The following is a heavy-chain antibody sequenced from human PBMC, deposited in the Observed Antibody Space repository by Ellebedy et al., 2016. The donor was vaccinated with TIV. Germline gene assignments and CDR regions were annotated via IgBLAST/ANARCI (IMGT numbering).Heavy chain of an antibody. CDR1: TFSFSTYD. CDR3: ASDSLDSSGWYCCCS. J-gene: IGHJ5*02. D-gene: IGHD6-19*01. V-gene: IGHV3-48*03. CDR2: ISSSAGVI. Sequence: GESLKISCAASTFSFSTYDMNWFRQAPGKRLEWLSFISSSAGVIKYADSVRGRFTISRDNAKNSLYLQLNSLRAEDTAVYYCASDSLDSSGWYCCCSWGQGNLVTVSS.